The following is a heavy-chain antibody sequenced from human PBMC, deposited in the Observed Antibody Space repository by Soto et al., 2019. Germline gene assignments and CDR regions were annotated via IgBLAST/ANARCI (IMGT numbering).Heavy chain of an antibody. J-gene: IGHJ4*01. CDR2: IYYDGSNR. V-gene: IGHV3-33*01. CDR3: ARAFCTNGVCYYFFDS. Sequence: GGSLRLSCAASGFTFGTYAMHWVRQAPGKGLEWVAVIYYDGSNRYYGDAVKGRFTISRDNSKSTLYLQMTSLRAEDTAVYYCARAFCTNGVCYYFFDSWGHGTLVTVSS. D-gene: IGHD2-8*01. CDR1: GFTFGTYA.